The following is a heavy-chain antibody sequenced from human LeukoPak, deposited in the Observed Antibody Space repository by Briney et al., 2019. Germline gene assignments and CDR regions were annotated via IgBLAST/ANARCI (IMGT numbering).Heavy chain of an antibody. V-gene: IGHV4-30-4*01. J-gene: IGHJ5*02. CDR1: GGSISSGDYY. CDR3: ARDAQEVTPHCSGGSCLPNNWFDP. CDR2: IYYSGST. D-gene: IGHD2-15*01. Sequence: SETLSLTCTVSGGSISSGDYYWSWIRQPPGKGLEWIGYIYYSGSTYYNPSLKSRVTISADTSKNQFSLKLSSVTAADTAVYYCARDAQEVTPHCSGGSCLPNNWFDPWGQGTLVTVSS.